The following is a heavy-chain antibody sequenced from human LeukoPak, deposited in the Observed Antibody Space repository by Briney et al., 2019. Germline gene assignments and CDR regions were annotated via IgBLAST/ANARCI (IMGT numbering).Heavy chain of an antibody. V-gene: IGHV4-59*01. CDR1: GGSISSYY. J-gene: IGHJ5*02. D-gene: IGHD2-2*01. CDR2: IYYSGST. CDR3: ARGIVVPAARFDP. Sequence: SETLSLTCTVSGGSISSYYWSWIRQPPGKGLEWIGYIYYSGSTNYNPSLKSGVTISVDTSKNQFSLKLSSVTAADTAVYYCARGIVVPAARFDPWGQGTLVTVSS.